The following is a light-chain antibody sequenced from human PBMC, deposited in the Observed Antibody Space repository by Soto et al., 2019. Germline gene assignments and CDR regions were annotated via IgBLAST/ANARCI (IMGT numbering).Light chain of an antibody. CDR2: GAS. CDR1: QSISSF. Sequence: DIQMTQSPSSLSASVGDRVTITCLASQSISSFLNWYQQKPGKAPKLLIYGASSFQSGVPSRFSGSGSGTDFTLTISSLQPEDFATYYCHRSYSTPRTFGQGTKVEIK. V-gene: IGKV1-39*01. J-gene: IGKJ1*01. CDR3: HRSYSTPRT.